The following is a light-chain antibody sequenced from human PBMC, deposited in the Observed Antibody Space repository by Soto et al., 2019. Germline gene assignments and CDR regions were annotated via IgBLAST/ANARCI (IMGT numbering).Light chain of an antibody. CDR2: EVS. J-gene: IGLJ2*01. CDR1: SSDVGSYNL. V-gene: IGLV2-23*02. CDR3: CSYAGSSIVV. Sequence: QSVLTQPASVSGPPGQSITISCTGTSSDVGSYNLVSWYQQHPGKAPKLMIYEVSKRPSGVSNRFSGSKSGNTASLTISGLQAEDEADYYCCSYAGSSIVVFGGGTKVTVL.